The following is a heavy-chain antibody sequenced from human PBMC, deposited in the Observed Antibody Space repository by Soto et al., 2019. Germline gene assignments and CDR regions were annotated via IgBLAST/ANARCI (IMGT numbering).Heavy chain of an antibody. V-gene: IGHV5-51*01. Sequence: GESLKISCKASGYSFTNYWIGWVRQMSGKGLEWMGVIYPVDSNTKFSPSFQGQVTMSVDNSISTAYLHWISLRASDTAIYYCARQAYHFDGNYFGYWGQGTQVTVST. CDR3: ARQAYHFDGNYFGY. CDR1: GYSFTNYW. CDR2: IYPVDSNT. J-gene: IGHJ4*02. D-gene: IGHD3-9*01.